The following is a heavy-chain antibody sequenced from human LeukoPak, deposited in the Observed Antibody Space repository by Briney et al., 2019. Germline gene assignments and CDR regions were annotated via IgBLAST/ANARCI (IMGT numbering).Heavy chain of an antibody. Sequence: GASVKVSCKASGYTFTCYYMHWVRQAPGQGLEWVGWINPNRGGTNYAQKFQGRVTMTRDTSISTAYTELSRLRSDDTAVYYCARKGVTGTHDAFDIWGQGTMVTVSS. CDR3: ARKGVTGTHDAFDI. D-gene: IGHD1-7*01. V-gene: IGHV1-2*02. CDR2: INPNRGGT. J-gene: IGHJ3*02. CDR1: GYTFTCYY.